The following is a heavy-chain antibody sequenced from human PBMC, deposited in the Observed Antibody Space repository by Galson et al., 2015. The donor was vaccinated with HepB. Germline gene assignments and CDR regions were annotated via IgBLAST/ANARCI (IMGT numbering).Heavy chain of an antibody. Sequence: SLRLSCAASGFTFSSYSMNWVRQAPGKGLEWVSYISSSSTIYYADSVKGRFTISRDNAKNSLYLQMNSLRAEDTAVYYCARDEYSSSWTAYYYYYYGMDVWGQGTTVTVSS. J-gene: IGHJ6*02. CDR1: GFTFSSYS. CDR3: ARDEYSSSWTAYYYYYYGMDV. D-gene: IGHD6-13*01. V-gene: IGHV3-48*04. CDR2: ISSSSTI.